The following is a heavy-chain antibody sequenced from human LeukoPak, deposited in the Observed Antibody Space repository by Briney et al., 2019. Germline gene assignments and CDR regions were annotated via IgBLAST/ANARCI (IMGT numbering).Heavy chain of an antibody. J-gene: IGHJ2*01. D-gene: IGHD2-2*01. Sequence: ASVKVSCKASGYTFTSYYMHWVRQAPGQGLEWMGIINPSGGSTSYAQKFQGRVTMTRDTSTSTVYMSLSSLRSEDTAVYYCARGDCSGTSCSDWYFDLWGRGTLVTVSS. CDR3: ARGDCSGTSCSDWYFDL. V-gene: IGHV1-46*01. CDR1: GYTFTSYY. CDR2: INPSGGST.